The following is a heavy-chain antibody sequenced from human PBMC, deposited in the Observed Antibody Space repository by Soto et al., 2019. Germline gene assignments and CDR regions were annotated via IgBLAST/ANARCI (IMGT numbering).Heavy chain of an antibody. CDR2: ISGSGGST. CDR3: EKSWDTVGAKDY. D-gene: IGHD1-26*01. CDR1: GFTFSSYA. V-gene: IGHV3-23*01. J-gene: IGHJ4*02. Sequence: EVQLLESGGGLVQPGGSLRVSCAASGFTFSSYAMSWVRQAPGKGLEWVSGISGSGGSTYYADFVKGRFTISRDNSKKTVYLQMKSLRAEDTAVYYCEKSWDTVGAKDYWGQGTLVTVSS.